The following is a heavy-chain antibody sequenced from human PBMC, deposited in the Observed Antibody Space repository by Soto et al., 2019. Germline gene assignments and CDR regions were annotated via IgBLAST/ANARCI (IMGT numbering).Heavy chain of an antibody. D-gene: IGHD2-21*02. CDR3: ARGGHIAVVAASFDY. V-gene: IGHV1-46*02. CDR2: IHPSGGGT. J-gene: IGHJ4*02. Sequence: QVQLVQSGAEVKKPGASVKVSCKPSGYTFNTYYLHWVRQAPGQALEWMGVIHPSGGGTTYAQKFLGRVTVTRDTSSSTVLMEVSSLRSDDTAVYYCARGGHIAVVAASFDYWGQGTLVTVSS. CDR1: GYTFNTYY.